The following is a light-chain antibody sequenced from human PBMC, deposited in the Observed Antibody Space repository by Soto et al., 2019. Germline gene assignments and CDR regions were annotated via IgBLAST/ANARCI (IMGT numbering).Light chain of an antibody. CDR3: LQYSNWHPYT. CDR2: GAS. CDR1: QRISSN. Sequence: EIVMTQTPATLSVSPGDRATLSCRASQRISSNLAWYQQKPGQPPRLLIYGASTRAAGIPARFSGSGSGKEFTLTIGSLQSEDFAIYYCLQYSNWHPYTFGQGTNLEIK. V-gene: IGKV3-15*01. J-gene: IGKJ2*01.